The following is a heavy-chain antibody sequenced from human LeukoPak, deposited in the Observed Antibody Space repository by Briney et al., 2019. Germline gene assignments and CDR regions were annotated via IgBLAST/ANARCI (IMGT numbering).Heavy chain of an antibody. Sequence: SQTLSLTCTVSGGSINSTDYYWSWVRQAAGKGPEWIGRIYSTGITKYNPSLKSRVIISVDTSKNQFTLKLNSVTAADTAVYYCARDSFAGGYYYYLDVWGKGTTVTVSS. J-gene: IGHJ6*03. CDR1: GGSINSTDYY. CDR2: IYSTGIT. D-gene: IGHD3-10*01. V-gene: IGHV4-61*02. CDR3: ARDSFAGGYYYYLDV.